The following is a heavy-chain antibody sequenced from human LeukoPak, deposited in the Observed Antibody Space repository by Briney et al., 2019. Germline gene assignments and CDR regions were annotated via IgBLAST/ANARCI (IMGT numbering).Heavy chain of an antibody. V-gene: IGHV1-3*01. J-gene: IGHJ4*02. D-gene: IGHD3-22*01. CDR1: GGTFSSYA. Sequence: ASVKVSCKASGGTFSSYAISWVRQAPGQRLEWMGWINAGNGNTKYSQKFQGRVTITRDTSASTAYMELSSLRSEDTAVYYCASDTDSSGFDYWGQGTLVTVSS. CDR3: ASDTDSSGFDY. CDR2: INAGNGNT.